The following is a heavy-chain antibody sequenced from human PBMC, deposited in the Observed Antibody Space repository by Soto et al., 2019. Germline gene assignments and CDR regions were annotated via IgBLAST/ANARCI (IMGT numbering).Heavy chain of an antibody. CDR1: GYTFIRYT. D-gene: IGHD2-15*01. V-gene: IGHV1-3*01. Sequence: QVQLVQSGAEVKKPGASVKISAKPSGYTFIRYTITWVRQAPGQRLEWMGWINPDNGNTKSSQKFQDRVIITRDTSASTAYTDLSSLRSEDTAVYYCARGIATGQLDPWGQGTLVTVSS. J-gene: IGHJ5*02. CDR3: ARGIATGQLDP. CDR2: INPDNGNT.